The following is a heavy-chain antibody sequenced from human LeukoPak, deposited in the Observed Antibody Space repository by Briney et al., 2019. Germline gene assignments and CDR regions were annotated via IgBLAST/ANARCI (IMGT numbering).Heavy chain of an antibody. CDR1: GFTFSSYA. V-gene: IGHV3-64*01. Sequence: PGGSLRLSCAASGFTFSSYAMHWVRQAPGKGLEYVSAISSNGGSTYYANSAKGRFTISRDNSKNTLYLQMGSLRAEDMAVYYCARSYYYDSSGYYRPFFDYWGQGTLVTVSS. D-gene: IGHD3-22*01. CDR2: ISSNGGST. J-gene: IGHJ4*02. CDR3: ARSYYYDSSGYYRPFFDY.